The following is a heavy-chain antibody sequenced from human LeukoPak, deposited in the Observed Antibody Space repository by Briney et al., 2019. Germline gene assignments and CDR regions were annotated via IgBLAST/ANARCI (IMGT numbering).Heavy chain of an antibody. Sequence: PSETLSLTCAVSGGSISSSNWWSWVRQPPGKGLEWIGEIYHSGSTNYIPSLKSRVTISVDKSKNQFSLKLNSVTAADTAVYYCARSSEYGDPFNYWGQGTLVTVSS. D-gene: IGHD4-17*01. J-gene: IGHJ4*02. CDR1: GGSISSSNW. CDR2: IYHSGST. CDR3: ARSSEYGDPFNY. V-gene: IGHV4-4*02.